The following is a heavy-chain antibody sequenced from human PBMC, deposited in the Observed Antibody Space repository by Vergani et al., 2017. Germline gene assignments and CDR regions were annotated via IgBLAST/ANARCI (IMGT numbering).Heavy chain of an antibody. CDR1: GFTFSSYA. J-gene: IGHJ4*02. D-gene: IGHD3-16*02. V-gene: IGHV3-23*01. Sequence: EVQLLESGGGLVQPGGSLRLSCAASGFTFSSYAMSWVRQAPGKGLEWVSAISGSGGSTYYADSVKGRFTISRDNAKNSLYLQMNSLRAEDTAVYYCARDYGDYVWGSYRLVSHXFDYWGQGTLVTVSS. CDR2: ISGSGGST. CDR3: ARDYGDYVWGSYRLVSHXFDY.